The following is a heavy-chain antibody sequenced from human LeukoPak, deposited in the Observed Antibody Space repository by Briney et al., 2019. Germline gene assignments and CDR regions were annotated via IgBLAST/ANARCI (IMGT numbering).Heavy chain of an antibody. CDR1: GFTFSDYY. CDR2: ISSSGSTI. Sequence: KAGGSLRLSCAASGFTFSDYYMSWIRQAPGKGLEWVSYISSSGSTIYYADSVKGRFTISRDNAKNSLYLQMNSLRAEDTAVYYCARDLPMLGYCSSTSCYLDYWGQGTLVTVSS. V-gene: IGHV3-11*04. CDR3: ARDLPMLGYCSSTSCYLDY. J-gene: IGHJ4*02. D-gene: IGHD2-2*01.